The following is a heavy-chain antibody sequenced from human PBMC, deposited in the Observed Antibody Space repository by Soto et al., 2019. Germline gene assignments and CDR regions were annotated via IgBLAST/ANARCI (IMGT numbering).Heavy chain of an antibody. Sequence: SETLSVTCTVAGGSISSSYFWAWIRQPPGKGLEWIGSIYYSGTTYYNPSLKSRVTISVDRSKNQFSLKLTSVTAADTAVYYCARTFSADYFDYWGLGTLVTLSS. V-gene: IGHV4-39*01. CDR3: ARTFSADYFDY. J-gene: IGHJ4*02. CDR1: GGSISSSYF. CDR2: IYYSGTT. D-gene: IGHD2-2*01.